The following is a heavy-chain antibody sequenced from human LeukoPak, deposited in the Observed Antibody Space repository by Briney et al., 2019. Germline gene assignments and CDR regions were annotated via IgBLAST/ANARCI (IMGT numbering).Heavy chain of an antibody. D-gene: IGHD3-10*01. J-gene: IGHJ3*02. CDR3: ARDPGYYGSGTRGAFDI. CDR1: GFTFSTYW. Sequence: PGGSLRLSCVGSGFTFSTYWMSWVRQAPGKGLEWVAHIKQDGSEKYFVDSVKGRFTISRDNAKNSVFLEMNRLRAEDTAVYYCARDPGYYGSGTRGAFDIWGQGTMVTVSS. CDR2: IKQDGSEK. V-gene: IGHV3-7*03.